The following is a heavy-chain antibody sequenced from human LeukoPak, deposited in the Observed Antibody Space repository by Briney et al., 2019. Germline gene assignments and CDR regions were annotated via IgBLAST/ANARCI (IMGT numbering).Heavy chain of an antibody. CDR2: IYYSGST. Sequence: SETLSLTCTVSGGSISSGDYYWSWIRQPPGKGLEWIGYIYYSGSTYYNPSLKSRVTISEDTSKNQFSLKLSSVTAADTAVYYCARLYSSGWSLDYWGQGTLVTVSS. CDR3: ARLYSSGWSLDY. V-gene: IGHV4-30-4*01. CDR1: GGSISSGDYY. D-gene: IGHD6-19*01. J-gene: IGHJ4*02.